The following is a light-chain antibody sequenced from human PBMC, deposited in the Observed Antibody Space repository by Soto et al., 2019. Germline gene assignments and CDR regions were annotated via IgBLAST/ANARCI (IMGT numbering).Light chain of an antibody. CDR1: QNLLHSNGYIY. CDR2: LGS. CDR3: MQTLQTPT. J-gene: IGKJ1*01. V-gene: IGKV2-28*01. Sequence: DIVLTPSPLSLPVTPGERASISCRSSQNLLHSNGYIYLDWYLQKPGQSPHLLIYLGSNRASGVPDRFSGSGSGTDFTLQISRVEAEDVGIYYCMQTLQTPTFGQGTKVDI.